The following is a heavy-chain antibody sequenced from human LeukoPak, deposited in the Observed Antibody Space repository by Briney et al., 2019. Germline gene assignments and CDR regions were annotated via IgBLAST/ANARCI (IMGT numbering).Heavy chain of an antibody. J-gene: IGHJ4*02. CDR1: GGSFSGYY. D-gene: IGHD3-10*01. Sequence: SETLSLTCAVYGGSFSGYYWSWIRQPPGKGLEWIGEINHSGSTNYNPSLKSRVTISVDTSKNQFSLKLSSVTAADTAVYNCARDRRITMVRGVSGARRNDYWGQGTLVTVSS. CDR3: ARDRRITMVRGVSGARRNDY. V-gene: IGHV4-34*01. CDR2: INHSGST.